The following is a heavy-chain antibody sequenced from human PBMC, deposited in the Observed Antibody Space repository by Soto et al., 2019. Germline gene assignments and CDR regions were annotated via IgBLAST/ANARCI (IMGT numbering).Heavy chain of an antibody. D-gene: IGHD6-13*01. J-gene: IGHJ4*02. CDR3: ARTTSIAAAGLDY. CDR2: INHSGST. Sequence: QVQLQQWGAGLLKPSETLSLTCAVYGGSFSGYYWSWIRQPPGKGLEWIGEINHSGSTNYNPSLKSRLDIAVDTSTPQCSRKLSSVTAADTAVYYCARTTSIAAAGLDYWGQGTLVTVSS. V-gene: IGHV4-34*01. CDR1: GGSFSGYY.